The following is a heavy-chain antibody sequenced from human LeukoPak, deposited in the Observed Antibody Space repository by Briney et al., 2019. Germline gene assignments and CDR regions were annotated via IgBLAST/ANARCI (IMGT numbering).Heavy chain of an antibody. D-gene: IGHD5-24*01. CDR1: GGSMITNDW. CDR3: ARSPKVGMATLYWFDP. Sequence: PSETLSLTCAVSGGSMITNDWWSWVRQPPGKGLEWIGEIYHNGDTKYNPSFESRVTMSVDKSKNQFSLKLSSVTAADTAVYYCARSPKVGMATLYWFDPWGQGTLVTVSS. V-gene: IGHV4-4*02. J-gene: IGHJ5*02. CDR2: IYHNGDT.